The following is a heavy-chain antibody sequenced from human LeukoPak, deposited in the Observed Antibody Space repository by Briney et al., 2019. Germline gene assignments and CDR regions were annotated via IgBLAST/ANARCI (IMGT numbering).Heavy chain of an antibody. J-gene: IGHJ4*02. V-gene: IGHV4-39*07. CDR2: IYYSGST. CDR3: AREYSDYVWGSYRNFDY. D-gene: IGHD3-16*02. CDR1: GGSISSSSYY. Sequence: SETLSLTCTVSGGSISSSSYYWGWIRQPPGKGLEWIGSIYYSGSTYYNPSLKSRVTISVDTSKNQFSLKLSSVTAADTAVYYRAREYSDYVWGSYRNFDYWGQGTLVTVSS.